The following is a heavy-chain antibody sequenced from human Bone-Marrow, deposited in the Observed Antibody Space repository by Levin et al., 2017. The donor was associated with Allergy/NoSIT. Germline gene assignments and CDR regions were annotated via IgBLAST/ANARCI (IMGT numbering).Heavy chain of an antibody. Sequence: GESLKISCAASGFTLNSYALHWVRQAPGKGLEWVSGISGGGNTYYADSIKGRFTISRDNTKNSLYLQMNSLRAEDTAVYYCARDRGLDVHYYYGMDLWGQGTTVTVSS. V-gene: IGHV3-23*01. D-gene: IGHD3-10*01. CDR1: GFTLNSYA. CDR2: ISGGGNT. CDR3: ARDRGLDVHYYYGMDL. J-gene: IGHJ6*02.